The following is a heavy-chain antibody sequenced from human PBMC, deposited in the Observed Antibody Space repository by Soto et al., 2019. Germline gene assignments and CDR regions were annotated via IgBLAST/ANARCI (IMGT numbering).Heavy chain of an antibody. D-gene: IGHD3-3*01. Sequence: GGSLRLSCGASGFTFSSYGMHWVRQAPGKGLEWVAVISYDGSNKYYADSVKGRFTISRDNSKNTLYLQMNSLRAEDTAVYYCAKETPYDDFWSGYDYYMAFWGKGTTVPVSS. V-gene: IGHV3-30*18. J-gene: IGHJ6*03. CDR1: GFTFSSYG. CDR3: AKETPYDDFWSGYDYYMAF. CDR2: ISYDGSNK.